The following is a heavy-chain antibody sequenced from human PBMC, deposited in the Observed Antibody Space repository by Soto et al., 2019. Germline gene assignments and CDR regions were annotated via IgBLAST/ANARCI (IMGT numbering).Heavy chain of an antibody. CDR1: GFTLSSYA. CDR2: ISGSGGYT. CDR3: AKPISSWRSYEYYYYGMDV. V-gene: IGHV3-23*01. Sequence: PGGSLRLSCAASGFTLSSYAMNWVRQTPGKGLEWVSAISGSGGYTYYADSVKGRFTIFSDNSKNTLYLQMNSLRAEDTAVYYCAKPISSWRSYEYYYYGMDVWGQGTTVTVSS. J-gene: IGHJ6*02. D-gene: IGHD6-13*01.